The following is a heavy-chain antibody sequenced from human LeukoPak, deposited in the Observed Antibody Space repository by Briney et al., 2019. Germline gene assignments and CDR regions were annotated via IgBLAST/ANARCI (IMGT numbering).Heavy chain of an antibody. D-gene: IGHD3-10*01. Sequence: GGSLRLSCAASGFTFSSYSMNWVRQAPGKGLDWVSSISSSSSYIYYADSVKGRFTISRDNAKNSLYLQMNSLRAEDTAVYYCASCLWFGELYRFDPWGQGTLVTVSS. J-gene: IGHJ5*02. V-gene: IGHV3-21*01. CDR1: GFTFSSYS. CDR3: ASCLWFGELYRFDP. CDR2: ISSSSSYI.